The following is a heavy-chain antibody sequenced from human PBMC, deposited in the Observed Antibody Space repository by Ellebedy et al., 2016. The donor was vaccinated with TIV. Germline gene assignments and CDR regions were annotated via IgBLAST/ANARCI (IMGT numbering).Heavy chain of an antibody. CDR3: ARDIVVVPAAENWFDP. CDR2: IKQDGSEK. D-gene: IGHD2-2*01. V-gene: IGHV3-7*01. J-gene: IGHJ5*02. CDR1: GFTFSSYW. Sequence: GESLKISCAASGFTFSSYWMSWVRQAPGKGLEWVANIKQDGSEKYYVDSVKGRFTISRDNAKNSLYLQMNSLRAEDTAVYYCARDIVVVPAAENWFDPWGQGTLVTVSS.